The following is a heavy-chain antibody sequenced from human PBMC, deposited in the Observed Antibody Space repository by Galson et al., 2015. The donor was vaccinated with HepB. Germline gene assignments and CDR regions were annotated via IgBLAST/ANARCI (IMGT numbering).Heavy chain of an antibody. J-gene: IGHJ4*02. CDR3: ARYYGGNSPFDY. CDR1: GGSISSGGYY. V-gene: IGHV4-31*03. D-gene: IGHD4-23*01. Sequence: TLSLTCTVSGGSISSGGYYWSWIRQHPGKGLEWIGYIYYSGSTYYNPSLKSRVTISVDTSKNQFSLKLSSVTAADTAVYYCARYYGGNSPFDYWGQGTLVTVSS. CDR2: IYYSGST.